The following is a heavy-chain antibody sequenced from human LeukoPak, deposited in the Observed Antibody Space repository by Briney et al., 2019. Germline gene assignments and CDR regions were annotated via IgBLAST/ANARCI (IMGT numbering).Heavy chain of an antibody. Sequence: GRSLRLSCAASGFTFSSYAMHWVRQAPGKGLEWVAVISYDGSNKYYADSVKGRFTISRDNSKNTLYLQMNSLRAEDTAVYYCARDHANYYYYGMDVWGQGTTVTVSS. V-gene: IGHV3-30*04. CDR1: GFTFSSYA. J-gene: IGHJ6*02. CDR2: ISYDGSNK. CDR3: ARDHANYYYYGMDV.